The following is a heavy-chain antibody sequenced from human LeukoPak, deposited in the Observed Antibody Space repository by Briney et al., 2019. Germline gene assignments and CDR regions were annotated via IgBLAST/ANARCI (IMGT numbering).Heavy chain of an antibody. Sequence: ASVKVSCKASGYTFTNYGISWVRQAPGQGLEGMGWISTYNGDTNYAQKLQGRVTMTTDASTSTAYMELRSLRSDDTAIYYCARDCDRSGYYCYWGQGTLVTVSS. CDR2: ISTYNGDT. CDR1: GYTFTNYG. D-gene: IGHD3-22*01. J-gene: IGHJ4*02. V-gene: IGHV1-18*01. CDR3: ARDCDRSGYYCY.